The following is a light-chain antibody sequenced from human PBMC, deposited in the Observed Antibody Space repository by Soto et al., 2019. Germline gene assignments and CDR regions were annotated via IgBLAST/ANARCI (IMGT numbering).Light chain of an antibody. J-gene: IGLJ2*01. V-gene: IGLV2-23*02. CDR2: EVT. Sequence: QSALTQPASVSGSPGQSITISCTGSGTDVGTYNFVSWFQRHPGKAPQLIIYEVTERPSGVSPRFSGSKSVNTASLTISGLRAEDEADYYCAAWDDSLSGPVFGGGTKLTVL. CDR3: AAWDDSLSGPV. CDR1: GTDVGTYNF.